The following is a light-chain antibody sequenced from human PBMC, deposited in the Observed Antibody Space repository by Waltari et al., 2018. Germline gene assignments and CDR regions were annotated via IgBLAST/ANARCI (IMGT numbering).Light chain of an antibody. V-gene: IGKV1-39*01. CDR2: AAS. CDR3: QQSYSQTRT. J-gene: IGKJ1*01. Sequence: DILMTQSPLSLPVTPGEPASISCRSSQSLLHSNGYNYLNWYQQKPGKAPKLLIYAASSLQSGIPSRFSGSGSGRDFTLSISSLQPEDFATYCCQQSYSQTRTFGQGTKVEIK. CDR1: QSLLHSNGYNY.